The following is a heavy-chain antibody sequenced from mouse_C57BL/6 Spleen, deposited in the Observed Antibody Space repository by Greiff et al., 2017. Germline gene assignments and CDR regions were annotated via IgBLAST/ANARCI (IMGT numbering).Heavy chain of an antibody. D-gene: IGHD3-2*02. J-gene: IGHJ3*01. V-gene: IGHV1-80*01. Sequence: VQLQQSGAELVKPGASVKISCKASGYAFSSYWMHWVKQRPGKGLEWIGHIYPGDGDTNYNGKFKGKATLTADKSSSTAYMQLSSLTSGDSAVYFCAGSGTAQATYGGQGTLVTVSA. CDR3: AGSGTAQATY. CDR1: GYAFSSYW. CDR2: IYPGDGDT.